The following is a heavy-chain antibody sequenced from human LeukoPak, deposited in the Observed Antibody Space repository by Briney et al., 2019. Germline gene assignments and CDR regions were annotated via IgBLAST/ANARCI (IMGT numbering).Heavy chain of an antibody. Sequence: SETLSLTCAVPGGSISSGGYSWSWIRQPPGKGLEWVGYIYHSGRTYYNPSLKSRVTISVDRSKNRFSLKLSSVTAADTAVYYCASSGYGDYGRFDYWGQGTLVTVSS. D-gene: IGHD4-17*01. J-gene: IGHJ4*02. V-gene: IGHV4-30-2*01. CDR1: GGSISSGGYS. CDR3: ASSGYGDYGRFDY. CDR2: IYHSGRT.